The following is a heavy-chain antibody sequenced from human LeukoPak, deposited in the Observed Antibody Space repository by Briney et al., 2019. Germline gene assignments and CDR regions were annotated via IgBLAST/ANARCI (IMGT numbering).Heavy chain of an antibody. J-gene: IGHJ4*02. CDR3: ARHVIAVAGDFDY. CDR1: GGSISSSSYY. Sequence: SETLSLTCTVSGGSISSSSYYWGWIRQPPGKGLEWIGSIYYSGSTYYDPSLKSRVTISVDTSKNRFSLKLSSVTAADTAVYYCARHVIAVAGDFDYWGQGTLVTVSS. CDR2: IYYSGST. V-gene: IGHV4-39*01. D-gene: IGHD6-19*01.